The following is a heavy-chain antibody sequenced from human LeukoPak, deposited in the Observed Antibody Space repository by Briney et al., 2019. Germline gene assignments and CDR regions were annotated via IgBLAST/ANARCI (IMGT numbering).Heavy chain of an antibody. J-gene: IGHJ4*02. CDR1: GDTLIPYT. V-gene: IGHV1-69*04. CDR2: IIPSLDVA. Sequence: GASVKVSCKASGDTLIPYTFSWVRQAPGQGLEWIGRIIPSLDVANYAQKFQGRVTLSVDRDTATTYMEVTSLRSEDTAIYYCARDHCTPGTCLGGHWGQGTLVTVSS. CDR3: ARDHCTPGTCLGGH. D-gene: IGHD2-15*01.